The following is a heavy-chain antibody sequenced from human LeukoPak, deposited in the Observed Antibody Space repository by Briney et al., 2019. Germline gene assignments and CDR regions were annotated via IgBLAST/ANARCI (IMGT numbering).Heavy chain of an antibody. Sequence: GGSLRLSCAASGFTFSSYGMHWVRQAPGKGLEWVAVISYDGSNKYYADSVKGRFTISRDNSKNTLYLQMNSLRTEDTALYHCAKDTEATVTTWGYFDYWGQGTLVTVSS. CDR1: GFTFSSYG. V-gene: IGHV3-30*18. CDR2: ISYDGSNK. CDR3: AKDTEATVTTWGYFDY. D-gene: IGHD4-11*01. J-gene: IGHJ4*02.